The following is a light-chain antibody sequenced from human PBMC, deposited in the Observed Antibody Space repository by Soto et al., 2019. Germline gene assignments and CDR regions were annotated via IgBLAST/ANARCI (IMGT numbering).Light chain of an antibody. CDR2: GSS. CDR1: QSVSSSD. J-gene: IGKJ4*01. Sequence: EIVLKQSPGTLSLSPGDSSTLSCRASQSVSSSDLSWYQQKRGQAPRLLIYGSSSMATGSPDRFSGSGAGTDFTITISRLEPDDFAVYYCQQYYRLPWLTFGGGPNVEI. CDR3: QQYYRLPWLT. V-gene: IGKV3-20*01.